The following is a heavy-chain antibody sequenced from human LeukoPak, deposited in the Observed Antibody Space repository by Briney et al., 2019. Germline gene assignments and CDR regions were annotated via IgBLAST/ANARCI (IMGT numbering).Heavy chain of an antibody. Sequence: ASVKVSCKASGHTFTGYSMHWVRQAPGQGLEWMGGITPNSGGANYAQKFQGRVTITRDRSITTSYMELRSLRSGATAMYYCARDSVRRSGTGGAFDMGSQGTMLTLPS. V-gene: IGHV1-2*02. CDR3: ARDSVRRSGTGGAFDM. CDR2: ITPNSGGA. D-gene: IGHD2-2*01. CDR1: GHTFTGYS. J-gene: IGHJ3*02.